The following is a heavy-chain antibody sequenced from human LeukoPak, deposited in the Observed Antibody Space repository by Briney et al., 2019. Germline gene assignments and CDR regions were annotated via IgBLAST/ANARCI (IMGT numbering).Heavy chain of an antibody. CDR2: ISSSSTI. V-gene: IGHV3-48*03. D-gene: IGHD3-10*01. J-gene: IGHJ4*02. CDR3: ARGYGSGSYYLY. Sequence: PGGSLRLSCAASGFTFSSYEMNWVRQAPGKGLEWVSYISSSSTIYYADSVRGRFTISRDNAKNSLYLQMNSLRAEDTAVYYCARGYGSGSYYLYRGQGTLVTVSS. CDR1: GFTFSSYE.